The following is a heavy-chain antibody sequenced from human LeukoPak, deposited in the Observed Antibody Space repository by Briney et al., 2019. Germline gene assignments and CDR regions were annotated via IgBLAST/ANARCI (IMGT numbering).Heavy chain of an antibody. V-gene: IGHV3-13*04. CDR2: IGNAGDT. CDR1: GFTFSNYD. D-gene: IGHD3-10*01. Sequence: GGSLRLSCAASGFTFSNYDMHWVRQATGKGLEWVSTIGNAGDTYYPGSVKGRFTISRENAKNSLYLQMNSLRAGDTAVYYCARSSSGFDYWGQGTLGTVSS. CDR3: ARSSSGFDY. J-gene: IGHJ4*02.